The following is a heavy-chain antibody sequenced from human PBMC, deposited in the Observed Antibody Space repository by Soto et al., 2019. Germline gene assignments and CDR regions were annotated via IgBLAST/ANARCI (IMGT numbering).Heavy chain of an antibody. Sequence: PGGSLRLSCAASGFTVSSNYMTWVRQAPGKGLEWVSVIYSGGSTYYADSVKGRFTISRDSSKSTLYLQMNSLRAEDAGVYYCARVPYSGYAYYLDDWGQGTLVTVSS. J-gene: IGHJ4*02. CDR1: GFTVSSNY. D-gene: IGHD5-12*01. V-gene: IGHV3-66*01. CDR3: ARVPYSGYAYYLDD. CDR2: IYSGGST.